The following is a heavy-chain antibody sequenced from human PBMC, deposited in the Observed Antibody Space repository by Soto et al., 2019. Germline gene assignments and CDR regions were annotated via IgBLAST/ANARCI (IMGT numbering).Heavy chain of an antibody. J-gene: IGHJ6*02. V-gene: IGHV3-30*18. D-gene: IGHD3-3*01. CDR3: AKARGSDVLRFLEWSAHYYGMDV. CDR1: GFTFSSYG. Sequence: GGSLRLSCAASGFTFSSYGMHWVRQAPGKGLEWVAVISYDGSNKYYADSVEGRFTISRDNSKNTLYLQMNSLRAEDTAVYYCAKARGSDVLRFLEWSAHYYGMDVWGQGTTVTVSS. CDR2: ISYDGSNK.